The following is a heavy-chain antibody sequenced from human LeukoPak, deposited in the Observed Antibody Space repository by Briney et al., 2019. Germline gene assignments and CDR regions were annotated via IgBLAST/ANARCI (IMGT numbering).Heavy chain of an antibody. CDR3: ARLQWLQTGRDFLDY. V-gene: IGHV3-21*06. CDR1: GFTFSSYA. CDR2: ISSSGSYI. D-gene: IGHD6-19*01. J-gene: IGHJ4*02. Sequence: GGSLRLSCAASGFTFSSYAIQWVRQAPGKGLEWISSISSSGSYIYYADSVKGRFTISRDNAKNSLDLQMNSLRVEDTAVYYCARLQWLQTGRDFLDYWGQGTLVTVSS.